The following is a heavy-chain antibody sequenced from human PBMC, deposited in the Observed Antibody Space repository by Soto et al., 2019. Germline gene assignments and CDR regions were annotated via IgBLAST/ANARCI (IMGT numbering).Heavy chain of an antibody. D-gene: IGHD6-13*01. CDR3: ARDPSRIAAAGTSYYYMDV. J-gene: IGHJ6*03. CDR2: IYSGGST. CDR1: GFTVSSNY. V-gene: IGHV3-66*01. Sequence: PGGSLRLSCAASGFTVSSNYMSWVRQAPGKGLEWVSVIYSGGSTYYADSVKGRFTISRDNSKNTLYLQMNSLRAEDTAVYYCARDPSRIAAAGTSYYYMDVWGKGTTVTVSS.